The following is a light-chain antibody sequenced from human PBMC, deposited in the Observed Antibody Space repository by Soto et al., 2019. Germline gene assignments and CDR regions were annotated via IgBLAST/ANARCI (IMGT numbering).Light chain of an antibody. CDR2: GAS. CDR1: QSININ. J-gene: IGKJ5*01. Sequence: ERVMRQSPATLSVSPGERATLSSRASQSININLAWYQQKPGQAPRLLIYGASTRATGLPARFSGSGSGTEFTLIISSLQSEDSAVYYCQQYDNWPITFGQGTRLEIK. CDR3: QQYDNWPIT. V-gene: IGKV3-15*01.